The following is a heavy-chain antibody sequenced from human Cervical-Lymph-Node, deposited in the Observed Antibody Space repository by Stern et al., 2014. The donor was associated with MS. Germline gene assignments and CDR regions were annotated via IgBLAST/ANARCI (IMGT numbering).Heavy chain of an antibody. CDR1: GYRFNTYW. CDR3: ARGEGSAWYN. D-gene: IGHD6-13*01. CDR2: IYPGDSDT. Sequence: EVQLVESGAEVKKPGESLKISCEASGYRFNTYWIGWVRQMPGKGLEWMVIIYPGDSDTSFSPTFQGPVSISADKSMITPYLQWKSLKASDTAIYYCARGEGSAWYNWGQGTLVTVSS. V-gene: IGHV5-51*03. J-gene: IGHJ4*02.